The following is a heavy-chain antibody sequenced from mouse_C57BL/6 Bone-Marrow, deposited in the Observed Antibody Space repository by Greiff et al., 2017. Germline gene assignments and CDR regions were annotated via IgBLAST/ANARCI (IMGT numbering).Heavy chain of an antibody. J-gene: IGHJ4*01. CDR1: GFNIKDYY. D-gene: IGHD2-2*01. Sequence: EVQLQQSGAELVKPGASVKLSCTASGFNIKDYYMHWVKQRTEQGLEWIGRIDPEDGETKYAPKFQGKATITAATSSSTAYLQLRSLTSEDAAVYYCALGVTTGYCYALGYWCRRASVSVAS. V-gene: IGHV14-2*01. CDR2: IDPEDGET. CDR3: ALGVTTGYCYALGY.